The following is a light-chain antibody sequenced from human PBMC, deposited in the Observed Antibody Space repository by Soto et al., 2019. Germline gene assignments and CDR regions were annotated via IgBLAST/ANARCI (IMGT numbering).Light chain of an antibody. CDR1: QSISSW. Sequence: DIQMTQSPSTLSASVGDRVTITCRASQSISSWLAWYQQKPGKAPKLMIYKASILESGVPSRFSGSGSGTEFTLTISSLQPDDFATSYCQRYNSYSYTFGQGNKPEIK. V-gene: IGKV1-5*03. CDR3: QRYNSYSYT. J-gene: IGKJ2*01. CDR2: KAS.